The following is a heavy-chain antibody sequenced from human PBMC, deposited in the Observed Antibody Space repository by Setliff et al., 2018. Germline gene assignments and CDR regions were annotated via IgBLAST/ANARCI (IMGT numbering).Heavy chain of an antibody. J-gene: IGHJ4*02. CDR2: SNHGGST. D-gene: IGHD2-2*01. CDR3: ARTHCTTTSCFYFHY. CDR1: GDSLSDYY. V-gene: IGHV4-34*01. Sequence: SETLSLTCAVYGDSLSDYYWSWIRQTPGKGLEWIGESNHGGSTSYHPSLKSRLTMSVDTSKNQFSLKLTSVTAADTAVYYCARTHCTTTSCFYFHYWGQGTVVTVSS.